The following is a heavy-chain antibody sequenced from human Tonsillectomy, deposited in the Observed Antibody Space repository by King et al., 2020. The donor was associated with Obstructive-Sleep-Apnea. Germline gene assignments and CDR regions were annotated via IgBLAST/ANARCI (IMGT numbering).Heavy chain of an antibody. D-gene: IGHD5-12*01. CDR1: VGSISNYY. Sequence: VQLQESGPGLVKPSETLSLTCTVSVGSISNYYWSWIRQPPGKGLGWIGYINYSGNTNFNPSLKSRVTISADTSKIQFSLRLRSVTAADTAVYYCARHRGVEDYGGYGDYFDYWGQGTLVTVSS. CDR3: ARHRGVEDYGGYGDYFDY. CDR2: INYSGNT. J-gene: IGHJ4*02. V-gene: IGHV4-59*08.